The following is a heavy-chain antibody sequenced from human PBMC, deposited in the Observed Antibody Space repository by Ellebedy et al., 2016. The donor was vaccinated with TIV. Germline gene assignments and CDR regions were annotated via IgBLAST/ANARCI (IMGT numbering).Heavy chain of an antibody. CDR3: ARHLEFYFDY. CDR1: DGSINSFY. V-gene: IGHV4-59*08. D-gene: IGHD3-10*01. CDR2: IYYSGST. J-gene: IGHJ4*02. Sequence: MPSETLSLTCTVSDGSINSFYWSRIRQPPGKRLEWIGYIYYSGSTNYNPSLKSRVTMSVDTSKNQFSLKLSSVSAADTAVYYCARHLEFYFDYWGQGNLVTVSS.